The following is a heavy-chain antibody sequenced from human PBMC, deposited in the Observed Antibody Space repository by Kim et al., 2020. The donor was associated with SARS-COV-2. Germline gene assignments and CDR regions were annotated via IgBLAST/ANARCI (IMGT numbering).Heavy chain of an antibody. CDR2: IYHSGST. Sequence: SETLSLTCTVSGYSISSGYYWGWILQPPGKGLEWIGSIYHSGSTYYNPSLKSRVTISVDTSKKQFSLKLSSVTAADTAVYYCARDDSIYGSGRENYWGQGTLVTVSS. CDR1: GYSISSGYY. D-gene: IGHD3-10*01. CDR3: ARDDSIYGSGRENY. V-gene: IGHV4-38-2*02. J-gene: IGHJ4*02.